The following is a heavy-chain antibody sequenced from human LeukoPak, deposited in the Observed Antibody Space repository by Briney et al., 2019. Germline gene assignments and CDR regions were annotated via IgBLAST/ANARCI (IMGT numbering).Heavy chain of an antibody. CDR2: IYYSGST. CDR1: GGSISSSSYY. V-gene: IGHV4-39*01. CDR3: ARRYYDSRFFDY. D-gene: IGHD3-22*01. J-gene: IGHJ4*02. Sequence: SETLSLTCTVSGGSISSSSYYWGWIRQPPGKGLEWIGSIYYSGSTYYNPSLKIRVTISVDTSKNQFSLKLSSVTAADTAVYYCARRYYDSRFFDYWGQGTLVTVSS.